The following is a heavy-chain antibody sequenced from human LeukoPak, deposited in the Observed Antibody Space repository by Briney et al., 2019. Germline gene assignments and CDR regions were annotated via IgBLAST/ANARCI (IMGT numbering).Heavy chain of an antibody. CDR1: GFTFSSYA. J-gene: IGHJ6*03. Sequence: GGSLRLSCAASGFTFSSYAMHWVRQAPGKGLEWVAVISYDGSNKYYADSVRGRFTISRDNSNNTVSLYMHSLRAEDTAIYYCAKEKRSSMDVWGNGTTVIVSS. D-gene: IGHD6-6*01. CDR2: ISYDGSNK. V-gene: IGHV3-30*04. CDR3: AKEKRSSMDV.